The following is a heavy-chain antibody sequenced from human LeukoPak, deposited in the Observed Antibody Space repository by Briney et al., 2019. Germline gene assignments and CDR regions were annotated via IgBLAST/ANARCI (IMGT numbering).Heavy chain of an antibody. J-gene: IGHJ5*02. Sequence: SETLSLTCTVSGGSVSSGSYYWSWIRQPPGKGLDWIGEIYHGGTTNYNPSLKSRVTISLERSKNQFSLKLTSVTAADTAVYYCARGFHTDHTNCFDPWGQGTLVTVSP. D-gene: IGHD2-8*02. CDR1: GGSVSSGSYY. CDR3: ARGFHTDHTNCFDP. V-gene: IGHV4-61*01. CDR2: IYHGGTT.